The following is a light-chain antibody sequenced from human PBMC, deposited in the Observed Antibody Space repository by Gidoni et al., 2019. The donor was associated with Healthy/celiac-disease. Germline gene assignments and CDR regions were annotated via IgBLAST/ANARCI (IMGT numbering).Light chain of an antibody. V-gene: IGKV3-11*01. CDR1: QSVSSY. CDR2: DAS. J-gene: IGKJ3*01. CDR3: QQRSNSFT. Sequence: EIVLTQSPATLSLSPGERATLSCRASQSVSSYLAWYQQKPRQAPRLLIYDASNRATGIPARFSGSGSGTDFTLTISSLEPEDFAVYFCQQRSNSFTFGPGTKVDFK.